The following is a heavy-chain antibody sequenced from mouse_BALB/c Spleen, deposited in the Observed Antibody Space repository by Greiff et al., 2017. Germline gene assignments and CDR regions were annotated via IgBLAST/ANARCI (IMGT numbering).Heavy chain of an antibody. Sequence: VQLQQSGPELVKPGASVKISCKASGYSFTGYYMHWVKQSHVKSLEWIGRINPYNGATSYNQNFKDKASLTVDKSSSTAYMELHSLTSEDSAVYYCGRKRGGYPFDYWGQGTTLTVSS. CDR3: GRKRGGYPFDY. V-gene: IGHV1-31*01. D-gene: IGHD1-1*02. J-gene: IGHJ2*01. CDR1: GYSFTGYY. CDR2: INPYNGAT.